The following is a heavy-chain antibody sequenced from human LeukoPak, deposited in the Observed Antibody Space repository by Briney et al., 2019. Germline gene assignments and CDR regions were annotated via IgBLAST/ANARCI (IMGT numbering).Heavy chain of an antibody. CDR2: INPNSGGT. V-gene: IGHV1-2*02. CDR3: ARESGYSSGGNWFDP. CDR1: GYTFTGYY. J-gene: IGHJ5*02. Sequence: ASVKVSCKASGYTFTGYYMHWVRQAPGQGLEWMGWINPNSGGTNYAQKFQGRVTMTRDTSISTAYMELSRLRSDDTAVYYCARESGYSSGGNWFDPWGQGTLVTVSS. D-gene: IGHD6-19*01.